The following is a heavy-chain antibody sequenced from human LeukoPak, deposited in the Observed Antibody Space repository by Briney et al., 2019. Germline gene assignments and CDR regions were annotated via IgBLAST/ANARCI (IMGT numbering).Heavy chain of an antibody. CDR1: GFTFSSYW. CDR3: ARDPGRYCSTSSCYENWFDS. Sequence: GGSLRLSCAGSGFTFSSYWMHWVRQAPGKGLVWISRINSDGASTTYADSVRGRFTISRDNAKNTLFLQMNSLRVEDTAVYFCARDPGRYCSTSSCYENWFDSWGQGTLVTVS. J-gene: IGHJ5*01. D-gene: IGHD2-2*01. V-gene: IGHV3-74*03. CDR2: INSDGAST.